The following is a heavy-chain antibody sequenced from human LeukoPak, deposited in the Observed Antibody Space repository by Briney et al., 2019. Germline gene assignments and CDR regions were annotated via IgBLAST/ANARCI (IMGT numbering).Heavy chain of an antibody. D-gene: IGHD3-3*01. CDR1: GFTFDDYA. CDR3: ARVGYDFWSGYPDYYYYYMDV. V-gene: IGHV3-9*01. J-gene: IGHJ6*03. Sequence: GGSLRLSCAASGFTFDDYAMHWVRQAPGKGLEWVSGISWNSGSIGYADSVKGRFTISRDNAKNSLYLQMNSLRAEDTAVYYCARVGYDFWSGYPDYYYYYMDVWGKGTTVTVSS. CDR2: ISWNSGSI.